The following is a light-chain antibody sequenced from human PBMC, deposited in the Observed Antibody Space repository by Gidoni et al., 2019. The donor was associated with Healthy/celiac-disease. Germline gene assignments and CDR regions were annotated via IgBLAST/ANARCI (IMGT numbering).Light chain of an antibody. J-gene: IGKJ4*01. Sequence: DIQMSQSPSSLSASVGDRVTITCQASQDISNYLNWYQKKPEKATQLLIYDASNLETRVPSRFSGSGAGTDFTFISSSLQPEDTATYYCQQYDKLPLTFGGGTKVEIK. V-gene: IGKV1-33*01. CDR3: QQYDKLPLT. CDR1: QDISNY. CDR2: DAS.